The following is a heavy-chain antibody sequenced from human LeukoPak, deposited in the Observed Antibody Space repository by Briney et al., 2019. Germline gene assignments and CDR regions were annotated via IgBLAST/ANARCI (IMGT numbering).Heavy chain of an antibody. CDR1: GFTFSSYW. CDR3: ASLNYYDSSGNFDY. D-gene: IGHD3-22*01. V-gene: IGHV3-7*01. J-gene: IGHJ4*02. Sequence: GGSLRLSCAASGFTFSSYWMSWVRQAPGKGLEWVANIKQDGSEKDYVDSVKGRFTISRDNAKNSLYLQMNSLRAEDTAVYYCASLNYYDSSGNFDYWGQGTLVTVSS. CDR2: IKQDGSEK.